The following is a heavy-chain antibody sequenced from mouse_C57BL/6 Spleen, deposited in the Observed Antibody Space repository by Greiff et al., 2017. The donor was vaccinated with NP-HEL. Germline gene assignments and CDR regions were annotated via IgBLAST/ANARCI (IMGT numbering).Heavy chain of an antibody. CDR2: IHPNRGST. CDR3: ARDYDYDRAWFAY. V-gene: IGHV1-64*01. Sequence: VQLQQPGAELVKPGASVKLSCKASGYTFTSYWMHWVKQRPGQGLEWIGMIHPNRGSTTYNEKFKSKATLTVDKSSSTAYMQLSSLTSEDSAVYYCARDYDYDRAWFAYWGQGTLVTVSA. J-gene: IGHJ3*01. D-gene: IGHD2-4*01. CDR1: GYTFTSYW.